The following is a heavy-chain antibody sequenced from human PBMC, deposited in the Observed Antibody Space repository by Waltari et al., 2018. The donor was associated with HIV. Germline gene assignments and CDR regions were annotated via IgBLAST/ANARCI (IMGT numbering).Heavy chain of an antibody. D-gene: IGHD2-21*02. J-gene: IGHJ4*02. Sequence: VQLVQSGTEVKKPGESLTISCKASGYRVTPYWLAWVRPRPGKGLEWMGIVYPGDSETRYSPSFEGQVTISVDKSIATAYLQWSSLKASDSAVYYCARPGLAYCGGDCYYHFWGQGTLVSVSS. V-gene: IGHV5-51*01. CDR1: GYRVTPYW. CDR2: VYPGDSET. CDR3: ARPGLAYCGGDCYYHF.